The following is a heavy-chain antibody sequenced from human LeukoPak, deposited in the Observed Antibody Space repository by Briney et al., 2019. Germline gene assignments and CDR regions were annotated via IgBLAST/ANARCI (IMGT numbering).Heavy chain of an antibody. D-gene: IGHD2-21*01. J-gene: IGHJ6*02. CDR3: AREAISRYYYGMDV. CDR1: GVSISSYY. V-gene: IGHV4-59*01. CDR2: ISNSGST. Sequence: SETLSLTCTVSGVSISSYYWNWIRQPPGKGLEWLGYISNSGSTNYGPSLKSRVTISIDTSKNQFSLKLDSVTAADTAVYYCAREAISRYYYGMDVWGQGTTVTVFS.